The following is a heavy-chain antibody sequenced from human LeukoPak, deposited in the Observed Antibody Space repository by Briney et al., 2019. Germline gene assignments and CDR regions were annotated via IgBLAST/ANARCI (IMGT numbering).Heavy chain of an antibody. CDR2: MSPNSGDT. D-gene: IGHD1-26*01. CDR3: AREGGSSHFDY. V-gene: IGHV1-8*01. CDR1: GYTFTSYD. J-gene: IGHJ4*02. Sequence: GASVKVSCTASGYTFTSYDFNWVRQATGQRPEWMGWMSPNSGDTGYAQKLQGRVTMTTDTSTSTAYMELRSLRSDDTAVYYCAREGGSSHFDYWGQGTLVTVSS.